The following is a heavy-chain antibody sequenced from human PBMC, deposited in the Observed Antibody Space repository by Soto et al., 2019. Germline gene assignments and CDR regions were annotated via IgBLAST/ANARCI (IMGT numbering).Heavy chain of an antibody. CDR2: IYSGGST. Sequence: LRLSCAGSGFIVSSYYMSWVRQAPGKGLEWISVIYSGGSTYYADSVKGRFTISRDNSKNTLYMQMKSLRAEDTAVYYCAKSRDGYSFYFYYGMDVWGQGTTVTVSS. CDR3: AKSRDGYSFYFYYGMDV. J-gene: IGHJ6*02. CDR1: GFIVSSYY. D-gene: IGHD4-4*01. V-gene: IGHV3-53*05.